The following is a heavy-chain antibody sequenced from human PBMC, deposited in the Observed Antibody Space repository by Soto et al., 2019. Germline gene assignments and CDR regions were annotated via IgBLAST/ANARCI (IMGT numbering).Heavy chain of an antibody. V-gene: IGHV4-34*11. CDR1: GGSFSGYY. D-gene: IGHD3-22*01. CDR2: IYYSGST. Sequence: QVQLQQWGAGLLKPSETLSLTCAVYGGSFSGYYWSWIRQPPGKGLEWIGYIYYSGSTNYNPSLKSRVTISVDTSKNQFSLKLSSVTAADTAVYYCARGGGYYYLPLDYWGQGTLVTVSS. CDR3: ARGGGYYYLPLDY. J-gene: IGHJ4*02.